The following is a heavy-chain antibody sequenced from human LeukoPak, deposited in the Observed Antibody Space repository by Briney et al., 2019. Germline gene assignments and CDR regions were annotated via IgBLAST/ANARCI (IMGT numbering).Heavy chain of an antibody. CDR3: ARAPLGRYCSGGSCHSSSGAVDF. CDR1: GFTFSSYW. J-gene: IGHJ3*01. D-gene: IGHD2-15*01. Sequence: GGSLRLSCAASGFTFSSYWMSWVRQAPGKGPEWVANIKRDGSEKYYVDSVRGRFTISRDNAKNSLYLQMNSLRAEDTAVYYCARAPLGRYCSGGSCHSSSGAVDFWGQGTMVTVSS. V-gene: IGHV3-7*01. CDR2: IKRDGSEK.